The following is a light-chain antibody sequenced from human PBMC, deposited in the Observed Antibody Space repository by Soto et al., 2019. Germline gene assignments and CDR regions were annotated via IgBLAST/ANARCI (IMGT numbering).Light chain of an antibody. CDR2: GAS. CDR3: QLYGSSAYT. J-gene: IGKJ2*01. Sequence: EIVLTQSPGTLSLSPGERATLSCRASQSVRSNYLAWYQQKPGQAPRLLIYGASSRATGIPDRFSGSGSGTDFTLTISRLEPEDFEVYYCQLYGSSAYTFGQGTTLEIK. V-gene: IGKV3-20*01. CDR1: QSVRSNY.